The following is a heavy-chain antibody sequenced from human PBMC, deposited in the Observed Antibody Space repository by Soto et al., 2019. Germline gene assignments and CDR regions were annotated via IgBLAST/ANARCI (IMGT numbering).Heavy chain of an antibody. CDR1: GGSFSGHH. J-gene: IGHJ6*02. CDR2: INHSGST. Sequence: SETLSLTCAVYGGSFSGHHWSWIRQPPGKGLEWIGEINHSGSTNYNPSLKSLVTISVDTSKNKFSLKLSYVTAADTAVYYCARESFGLSICGVVIVTGPTWHQYGMDVWGQGTTVTVSS. V-gene: IGHV4-34*01. CDR3: ARESFGLSICGVVIVTGPTWHQYGMDV. D-gene: IGHD3-3*01.